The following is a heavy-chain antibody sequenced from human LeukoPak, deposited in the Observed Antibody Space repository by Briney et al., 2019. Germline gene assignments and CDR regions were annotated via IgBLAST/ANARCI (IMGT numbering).Heavy chain of an antibody. CDR1: GFTFSTYA. D-gene: IGHD3-9*01. Sequence: GGPLRLSCAASGFTFSTYAMSWVRQAPGKGLERVSTISGNGGSTYYADSVKGRFSISRDNSKNTLYLQMNSLRAEDTAVYYCARDPGYAIYYFDYWGQGLLVTVSS. J-gene: IGHJ4*02. CDR2: ISGNGGST. V-gene: IGHV3-23*01. CDR3: ARDPGYAIYYFDY.